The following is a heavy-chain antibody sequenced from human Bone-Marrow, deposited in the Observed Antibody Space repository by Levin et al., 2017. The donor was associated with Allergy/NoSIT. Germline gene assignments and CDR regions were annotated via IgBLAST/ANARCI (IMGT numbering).Heavy chain of an antibody. D-gene: IGHD6-6*01. J-gene: IGHJ1*01. V-gene: IGHV4-59*01. Sequence: SETLSLTCSVSGGSINDYYWSWIRQPPGKGLEWIGYVYYTGSTKYSSSLKSRLTLSVDTSKNQVSLRLTSVTAADSAVYYCARSPWGGSASEDHFQKWGQGTLVTVSS. CDR1: GGSINDYY. CDR3: ARSPWGGSASEDHFQK. CDR2: VYYTGST.